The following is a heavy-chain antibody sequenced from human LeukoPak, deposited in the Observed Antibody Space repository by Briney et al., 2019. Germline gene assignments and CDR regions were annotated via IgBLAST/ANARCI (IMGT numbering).Heavy chain of an antibody. CDR2: IGTAGDT. V-gene: IGHV3-13*01. Sequence: GGSLRLSCAASGFTFSNYDMPWVRQAAGKGLEWVSGIGTAGDTHYPGSVKGRFTISRENAKNSLYLQMNSLRAGDTAVYCCARAARYYGSTGAHAFDIWGQGTMVTVS. D-gene: IGHD3-22*01. J-gene: IGHJ3*02. CDR3: ARAARYYGSTGAHAFDI. CDR1: GFTFSNYD.